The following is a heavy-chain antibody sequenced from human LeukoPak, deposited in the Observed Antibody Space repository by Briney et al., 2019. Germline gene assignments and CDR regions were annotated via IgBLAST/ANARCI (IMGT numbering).Heavy chain of an antibody. CDR2: INHSGST. V-gene: IGHV4-34*01. J-gene: IGHJ4*02. CDR3: ARDRGQSPVFDY. CDR1: GGSFSGYY. D-gene: IGHD3-10*01. Sequence: SETLSLTCAVYGGSFSGYYWSWIRQPPGKGLEWIGEINHSGSTNYNPSLKSRVTISVDTSKNRFSLKLSSVTAADTAVYYCARDRGQSPVFDYWGQGTLVTVSS.